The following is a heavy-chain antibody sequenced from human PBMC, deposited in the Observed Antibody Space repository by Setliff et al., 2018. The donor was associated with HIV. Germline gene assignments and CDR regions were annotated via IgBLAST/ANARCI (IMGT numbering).Heavy chain of an antibody. V-gene: IGHV3-21*06. CDR1: GFTFNGYS. D-gene: IGHD3-10*01. CDR3: ARAWFGAPVDY. Sequence: PGGSLRLSCTVSGFTFNGYSMNWVRQAPGKGLEWVSSISSSGSYIYYADSVKGRFAISRDNAKNSIHLQMNSLRAEDTAVYYCARAWFGAPVDYWGQGTLVTVSS. CDR2: ISSSGSYI. J-gene: IGHJ4*02.